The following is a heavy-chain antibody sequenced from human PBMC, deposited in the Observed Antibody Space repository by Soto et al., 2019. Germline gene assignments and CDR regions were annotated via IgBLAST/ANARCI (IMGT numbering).Heavy chain of an antibody. CDR1: GFTFSSYA. J-gene: IGHJ3*02. Sequence: EVQLLESGGGLVQPGGSLRLSCAASGFTFSSYAMSWVRQAPGKGLEWVSAISGSGGSTYYADSVKGRFTISRDNSKNTLYLQMNSLRAEDTAVYYCARDEGAYYDFWSGQTSHAFDIWGQGTMVTVSS. V-gene: IGHV3-23*01. CDR2: ISGSGGST. D-gene: IGHD3-3*01. CDR3: ARDEGAYYDFWSGQTSHAFDI.